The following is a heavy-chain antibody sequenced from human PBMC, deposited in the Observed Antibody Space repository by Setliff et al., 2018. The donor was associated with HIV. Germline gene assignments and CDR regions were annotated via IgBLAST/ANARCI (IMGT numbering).Heavy chain of an antibody. J-gene: IGHJ3*02. CDR3: ARVGHVVVVTAIQSDASGI. CDR1: GFILSTYS. Sequence: GSLRLSCAASGFILSTYSMNWVRQAPGKGLEWVSYISSSGSTIYYADSVKGRFTISRDNAKNSLYLQMHSLRAEDTAVYYCARVGHVVVVTAIQSDASGIWGQGTMVTVSS. V-gene: IGHV3-48*04. CDR2: ISSSGSTI. D-gene: IGHD2-21*02.